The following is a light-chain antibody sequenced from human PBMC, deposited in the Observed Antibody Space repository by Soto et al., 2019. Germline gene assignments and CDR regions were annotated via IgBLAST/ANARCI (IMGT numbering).Light chain of an antibody. CDR1: QSVSSSY. CDR2: GAS. Sequence: EIVLTQSPGTLSLSPGERATLSCRASQSVSSSYLAWYQQTPGQAPRLLIYGASNRATGIPDRFSGSGSGTDFTLTISRLEPEEFAVFYCQHHGSSSWTFGQGTNVDIK. CDR3: QHHGSSSWT. V-gene: IGKV3-20*01. J-gene: IGKJ1*01.